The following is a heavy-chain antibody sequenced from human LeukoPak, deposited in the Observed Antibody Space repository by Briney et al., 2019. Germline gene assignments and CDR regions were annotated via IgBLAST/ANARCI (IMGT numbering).Heavy chain of an antibody. D-gene: IGHD2-15*01. CDR2: IYSDGGT. V-gene: IGHV3-53*01. CDR3: ARGSDIVVVVAATPGAFDI. J-gene: IGHJ3*02. Sequence: PGRSLRLSCAASGFTFSSYGMHWVRQAPGKGLEWVSVIYSDGGTYYADSVKGRFIISRDNSKNTLYLQMNSLRAEDTAVYYCARGSDIVVVVAATPGAFDIWGQGTMVTVSS. CDR1: GFTFSSYG.